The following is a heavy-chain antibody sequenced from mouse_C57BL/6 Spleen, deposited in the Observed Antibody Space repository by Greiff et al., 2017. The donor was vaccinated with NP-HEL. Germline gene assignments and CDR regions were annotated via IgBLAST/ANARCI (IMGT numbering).Heavy chain of an antibody. V-gene: IGHV10-1*01. Sequence: EADGGLVQPKGSLKLSCAASGFSFNTYAMNWVRQAPGKGLEWVARIRSKSNNYATYYADSVKDRFTISRDDSESMLYLQMNNLKTEDTAMYYCVRGDDYDEGYYAMDYWGQGTSVTVSS. CDR1: GFSFNTYA. D-gene: IGHD2-4*01. J-gene: IGHJ4*01. CDR2: IRSKSNNYAT. CDR3: VRGDDYDEGYYAMDY.